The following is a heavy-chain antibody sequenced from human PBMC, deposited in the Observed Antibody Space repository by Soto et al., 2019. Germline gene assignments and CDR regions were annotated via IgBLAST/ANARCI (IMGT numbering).Heavy chain of an antibody. CDR2: ISYDGSNK. V-gene: IGHV3-30*18. D-gene: IGHD3-16*01. Sequence: QVQLVESGGGVVQPGRSLRLSCAASGFTFSSYGMHWVRQAPGKGLEWVAVISYDGSNKYYADSVKGRFTISRDNSKNTLYLQMNSLRAEDTAVYYCAKEWMLLTYYYGMDVW. J-gene: IGHJ6*01. CDR1: GFTFSSYG. CDR3: AKEWMLLTYYYGMDV.